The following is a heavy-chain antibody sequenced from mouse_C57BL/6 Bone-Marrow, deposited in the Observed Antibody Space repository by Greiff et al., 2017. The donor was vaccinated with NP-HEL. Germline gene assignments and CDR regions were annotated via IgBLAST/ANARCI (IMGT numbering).Heavy chain of an antibody. V-gene: IGHV5-6*01. CDR1: GFTFSSYG. CDR2: ISSGGSYI. J-gene: IGHJ4*01. CDR3: ARHPDFYAMDY. Sequence: EVQLVESGGDLVKPGGSLKLSCAASGFTFSSYGMSWVRQTPDKRLEWVATISSGGSYIYYPDSVKGRFTISRDNAKNTLYLQMSSLKSEDTAMYYCARHPDFYAMDYWGQGTSVTVTS.